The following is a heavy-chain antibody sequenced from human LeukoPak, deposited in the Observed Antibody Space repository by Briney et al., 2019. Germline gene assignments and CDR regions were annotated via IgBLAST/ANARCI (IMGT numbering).Heavy chain of an antibody. Sequence: TLSLTCTVSGGSISSGGYYWSWIRQHPGKGLEWIGYIYYSGSTYYNPSLRSRVTISVDTSKNQFSLNLSSVTAADTAVYFSARRRVVVASTDGASGAFDIWGQGTMVTVSS. J-gene: IGHJ3*02. D-gene: IGHD2-15*01. CDR3: ARRRVVVASTDGASGAFDI. CDR1: GGSISSGGYY. V-gene: IGHV4-31*03. CDR2: IYYSGST.